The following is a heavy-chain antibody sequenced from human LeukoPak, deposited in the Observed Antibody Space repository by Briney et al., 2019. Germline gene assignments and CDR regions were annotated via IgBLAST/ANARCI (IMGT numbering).Heavy chain of an antibody. CDR2: ISYSGAT. V-gene: IGHV4-59*01. CDR3: ARGFYDSNGYSEPFDI. CDR1: GDSITSDY. J-gene: IGHJ3*02. Sequence: SETLSLTCSVSGDSITSDYWNWIRRPPGKRLEWIGYISYSGATNYNPSLKSRVTMSMDTSKNQFSLNLRFVIAADTAVYFCARGFYDSNGYSEPFDIWGQGTIVSVSS. D-gene: IGHD3-22*01.